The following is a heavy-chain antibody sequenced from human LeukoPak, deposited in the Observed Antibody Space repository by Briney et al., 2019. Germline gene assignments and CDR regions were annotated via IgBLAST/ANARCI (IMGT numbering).Heavy chain of an antibody. J-gene: IGHJ4*02. CDR1: GGSFSSYA. D-gene: IGHD3/OR15-3a*01. V-gene: IGHV1-18*01. CDR3: ARAYDFWSGYYRAYFDY. CDR2: ISAYNGNT. Sequence: GASVKVSCKASGGSFSSYAISWVRQAPGQGLEWMGWISAYNGNTNYAQKLQGRVTMTTDTSTSTAYMELRSLRSDDTAVYYCARAYDFWSGYYRAYFDYWGQGTLVTVSS.